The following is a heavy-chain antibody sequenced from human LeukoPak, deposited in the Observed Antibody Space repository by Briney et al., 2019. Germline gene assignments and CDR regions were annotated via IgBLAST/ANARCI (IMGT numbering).Heavy chain of an antibody. J-gene: IGHJ4*02. CDR1: GYTFTGYY. CDR3: ARDRDRVGATRFGY. V-gene: IGHV1-2*02. CDR2: INPNSGGT. Sequence: ASVKVSCKASGYTFTGYYMHWVRQAPGQGREWMGWINPNSGGTNYAQKFQGRVTMTRDTSISTAYMELSRLRSDDTAVYYCARDRDRVGATRFGYWGQGTLVTVSS. D-gene: IGHD1-26*01.